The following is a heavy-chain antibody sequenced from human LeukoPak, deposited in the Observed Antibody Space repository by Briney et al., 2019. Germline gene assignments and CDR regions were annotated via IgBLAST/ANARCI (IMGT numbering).Heavy chain of an antibody. V-gene: IGHV1-8*03. CDR3: AKGGDWEQELAGYYDY. J-gene: IGHJ4*02. D-gene: IGHD2-21*01. CDR2: MNPKSGYS. CDR1: GYNFTMYD. Sequence: ASVTVSFKASGYNFTMYDLSWVRQAPGQGLEWMGWMNPKSGYSGYAQKFQGRVSITRNTSINTAYLELSRLTSEDTAVYYCAKGGDWEQELAGYYDYWGPGTLVTVSS.